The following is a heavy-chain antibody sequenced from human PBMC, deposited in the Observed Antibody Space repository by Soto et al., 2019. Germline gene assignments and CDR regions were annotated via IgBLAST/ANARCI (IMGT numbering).Heavy chain of an antibody. CDR3: ARGGYSYGVFDY. Sequence: SETLSLTCTVSGGSISSYYWSWIRQPPGKGLEWIGYIYYSGSTNYNPSLKSRVTISVDTSENQFSLKLSSVTAADTAVYYCARGGYSYGVFDYWGQGTLVTVSS. CDR1: GGSISSYY. CDR2: IYYSGST. J-gene: IGHJ4*02. D-gene: IGHD5-18*01. V-gene: IGHV4-59*01.